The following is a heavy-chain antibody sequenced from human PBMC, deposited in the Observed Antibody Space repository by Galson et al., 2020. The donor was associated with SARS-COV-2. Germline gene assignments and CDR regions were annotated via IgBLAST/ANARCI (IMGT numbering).Heavy chain of an antibody. V-gene: IGHV4-34*01. CDR1: GGSFSGYS. D-gene: IGHD3-10*01. CDR3: TKRNELRWFGELLLSTYNNGMDV. J-gene: IGHJ6*02. CDR2: INHTGSN. Sequence: SENLSLTCPVYGGSFSGYSRSSLRQPPGKGPDCIGHINHTGSNNYNPSLNTRLTTPLATSKNQFSLKLNSVTAADTGVYYCTKRNELRWFGELLLSTYNNGMDVWGQGTTVIVSS.